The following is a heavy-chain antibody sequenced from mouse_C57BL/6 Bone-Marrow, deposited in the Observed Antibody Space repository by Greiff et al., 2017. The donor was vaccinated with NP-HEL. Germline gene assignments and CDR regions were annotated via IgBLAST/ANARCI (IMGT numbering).Heavy chain of an antibody. D-gene: IGHD2-4*01. V-gene: IGHV10-1*01. J-gene: IGHJ4*01. CDR3: VRTGDYDYYAMDD. Sequence: QLVESGGGLVQPKGSLKLSCAASGFSFNTYAMNWVRQAPGKGLDWVARIRRKSNNYATYYADSVKDRFTISRDDSESMLDLQMNNLKTKDTAMYYCVRTGDYDYYAMDDWGQGTSVTVSS. CDR2: IRRKSNNYAT. CDR1: GFSFNTYA.